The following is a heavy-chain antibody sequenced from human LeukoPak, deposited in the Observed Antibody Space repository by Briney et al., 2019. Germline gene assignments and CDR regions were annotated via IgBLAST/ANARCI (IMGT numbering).Heavy chain of an antibody. CDR2: ISDSGGDK. CDR1: GINFSRYG. CDR3: ARDGGSESYAFDY. D-gene: IGHD3-10*01. Sequence: GGSLRLSCAASGINFSRYGFHWVRQAPGKGLEWVAFISDSGGDKWYADSVKGRLTISRDKSKNTVNLQMSSLRVEDTALYYCARDGGSESYAFDYWGQGTQATVSS. V-gene: IGHV3-30*02. J-gene: IGHJ4*02.